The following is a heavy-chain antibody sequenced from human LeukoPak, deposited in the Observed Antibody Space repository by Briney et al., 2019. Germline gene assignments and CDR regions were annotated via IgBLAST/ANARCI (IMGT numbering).Heavy chain of an antibody. CDR1: GGTFSSYA. V-gene: IGHV1-69*05. CDR2: IIPIFGTA. D-gene: IGHD6-19*01. Sequence: ASVKVSCKASGGTFSSYAISWVRQAPGQGLEWMGRIIPIFGTANYAQKFQGRVTITTDESTSTAYMELSSLRSEDTAVYYCARGRRSRGQTIFDYWGQGTLVTVSS. J-gene: IGHJ4*02. CDR3: ARGRRSRGQTIFDY.